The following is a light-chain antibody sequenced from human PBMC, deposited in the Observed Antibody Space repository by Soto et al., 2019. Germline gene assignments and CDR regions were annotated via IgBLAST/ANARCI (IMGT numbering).Light chain of an antibody. J-gene: IGLJ1*01. Sequence: QSALPQPASVSGSPGQSITISCTGTISDIVSYNYVAWYQQFPGKTPKLIIYEVRNRPSGVSFRFSGSKSGNTASLTISGLQAEDEADYYCISYRGSDTSYVFGTGTKVTVL. CDR3: ISYRGSDTSYV. CDR1: ISDIVSYNY. CDR2: EVR. V-gene: IGLV2-14*01.